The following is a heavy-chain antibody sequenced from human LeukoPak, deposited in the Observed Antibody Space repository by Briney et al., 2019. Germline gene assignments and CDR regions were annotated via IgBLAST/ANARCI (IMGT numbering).Heavy chain of an antibody. CDR2: INHSGST. Sequence: SETLSLTCAVYGGSLGGYYWSWFRQPPGKGLDWIGEINHSGSTNYNPSLKSRVTISVDTSKNQFSLKLSSVTAADTAVYYCARGRNDPLPFDYWGQGTLVTVSS. CDR3: ARGRNDPLPFDY. J-gene: IGHJ4*02. D-gene: IGHD1-1*01. V-gene: IGHV4-34*01. CDR1: GGSLGGYY.